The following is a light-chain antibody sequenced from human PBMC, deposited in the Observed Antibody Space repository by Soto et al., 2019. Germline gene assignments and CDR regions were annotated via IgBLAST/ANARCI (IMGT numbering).Light chain of an antibody. CDR3: QQYGSSPSIT. Sequence: EIVLTQSPGPLSLSPGERATLSCRASQSVSSSYLAWYQQKPGQAPRLLIYGASSRATGIPDRFSGSGSGTNFTLTISRLEPEYFSVYYCQQYGSSPSITFGQGTRLEIK. CDR2: GAS. CDR1: QSVSSSY. J-gene: IGKJ5*01. V-gene: IGKV3-20*01.